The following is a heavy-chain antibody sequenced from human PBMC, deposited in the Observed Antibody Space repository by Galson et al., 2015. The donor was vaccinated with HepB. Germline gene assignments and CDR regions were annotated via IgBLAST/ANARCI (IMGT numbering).Heavy chain of an antibody. J-gene: IGHJ1*01. Sequence: SLRLSCAASGFIFSSYGMHWVRQAPGKGLEWMAVISRDASNKQYAASVKGRFTISRDNSENPLYLQMNSLRVEDTAVYFCAKQGEDGYTYGDHWGQGTLVTVSS. V-gene: IGHV3-30*18. CDR2: ISRDASNK. CDR3: AKQGEDGYTYGDH. CDR1: GFIFSSYG. D-gene: IGHD5-24*01.